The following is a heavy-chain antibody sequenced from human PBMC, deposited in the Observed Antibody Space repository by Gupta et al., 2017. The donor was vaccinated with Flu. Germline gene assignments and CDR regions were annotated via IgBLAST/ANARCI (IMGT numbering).Heavy chain of an antibody. CDR1: TSDR. CDR2: IYLGDSDT. Sequence: TSDRIGWVRQRQGKGLGWMGIIYLGDSDTRNSPAVQGQVTISADKANSTDYLQWRSMKVSDTAMYYCAGPSGEDDYYGMDVWGQGTTVTVSS. V-gene: IGHV5-51*01. CDR3: AGPSGEDDYYGMDV. D-gene: IGHD1-26*01. J-gene: IGHJ6*02.